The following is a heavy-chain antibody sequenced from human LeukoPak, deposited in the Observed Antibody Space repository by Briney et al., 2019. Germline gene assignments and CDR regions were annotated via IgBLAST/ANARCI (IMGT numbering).Heavy chain of an antibody. V-gene: IGHV4-61*02. CDR2: IYTSGST. Sequence: SETLSLTCTVSGDSISSGSYYWSWIRQPAGKGLEWIGRIYTSGSTNYNPSLKSRVTISVDTSKNQFSLKLSSVTAADTAVYYCARVSGYCSGGACYSRRHFDHWGQGTLVTVSS. J-gene: IGHJ4*02. D-gene: IGHD2-15*01. CDR3: ARVSGYCSGGACYSRRHFDH. CDR1: GDSISSGSYY.